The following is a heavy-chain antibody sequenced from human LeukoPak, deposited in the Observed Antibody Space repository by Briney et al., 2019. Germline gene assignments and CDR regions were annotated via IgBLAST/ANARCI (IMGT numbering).Heavy chain of an antibody. D-gene: IGHD6-13*01. V-gene: IGHV3-33*01. Sequence: GGSLRLSCEVSGFTFSSYGMHWIRQAPGKGLEWVTVIYYDGSNKYYADSVKGRFTISRDNSKNTLYLQMNSLRAEDTAVYYCARDLNSWSTFDPWGQGTLVTVSS. CDR3: ARDLNSWSTFDP. CDR2: IYYDGSNK. CDR1: GFTFSSYG. J-gene: IGHJ5*02.